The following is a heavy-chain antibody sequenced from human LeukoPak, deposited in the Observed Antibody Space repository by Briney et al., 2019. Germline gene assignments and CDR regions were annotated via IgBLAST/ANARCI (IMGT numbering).Heavy chain of an antibody. CDR3: ARNGGNSDYDY. CDR1: GGSISSSSTNC. V-gene: IGHV4-4*02. D-gene: IGHD4-23*01. CDR2: IYHSGAT. Sequence: PSETLSLTCAVSGGSISSSSTNCWTWVRQPPGKGLEWIGEIYHSGATNYNPSLKSRVTMLLDKSKNQFSQKLNSVTAADTAVYYCARNGGNSDYDYWGQGTLVTVSA. J-gene: IGHJ4*02.